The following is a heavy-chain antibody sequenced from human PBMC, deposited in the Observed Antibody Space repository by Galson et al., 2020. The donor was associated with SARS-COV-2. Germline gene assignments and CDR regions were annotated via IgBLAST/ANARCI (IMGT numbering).Heavy chain of an antibody. CDR2: LYWDDAK. D-gene: IGHD3-10*02. CDR1: GFSLSTSGVG. J-gene: IGHJ4*02. CDR3: AHSGLFGGPLDY. Sequence: KMSGPTLVHPTQTLTLTCTFSGFSLSTSGVGVGWIRQPPGKALEWLALLYWDDAKRYSPSLKSRLTITKDTSKNQVVLRMTNMDPVDTATYYCAHSGLFGGPLDYWGQGTLVTGSS. V-gene: IGHV2-5*02.